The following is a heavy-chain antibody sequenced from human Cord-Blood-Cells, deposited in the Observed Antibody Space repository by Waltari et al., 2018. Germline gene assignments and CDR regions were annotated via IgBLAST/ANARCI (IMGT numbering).Heavy chain of an antibody. CDR2: IIPIFGTA. Sequence: QVQLVQSGAEVKKPGSSVKVSCKASGDTFSSYAISWVRQAPGQGLEWMGGIIPIFGTANYAQKFQGRVTITADESTSTAYMELSSLRSEDTAVYYCARGSRRYDSSGYYPYYFDYWGQGTLVTVSS. V-gene: IGHV1-69*01. CDR3: ARGSRRYDSSGYYPYYFDY. J-gene: IGHJ4*02. CDR1: GDTFSSYA. D-gene: IGHD3-22*01.